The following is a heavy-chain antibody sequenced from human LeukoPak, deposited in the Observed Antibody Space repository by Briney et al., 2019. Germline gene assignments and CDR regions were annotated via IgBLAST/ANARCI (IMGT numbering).Heavy chain of an antibody. D-gene: IGHD3-22*01. Sequence: ASVMVSCKASGYTFTDHHLHWVRQAPGQGLEWMGSINAKSGDTLYAQRFQDRITMTRDTTITTAYMGLSRLTSDDTAMYYCARGTSFGYDPWGQGTLVTVSS. CDR2: INAKSGDT. V-gene: IGHV1-2*02. CDR3: ARGTSFGYDP. J-gene: IGHJ5*02. CDR1: GYTFTDHH.